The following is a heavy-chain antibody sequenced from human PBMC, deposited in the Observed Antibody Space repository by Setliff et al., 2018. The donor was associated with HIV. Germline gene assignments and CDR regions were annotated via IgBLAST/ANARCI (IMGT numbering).Heavy chain of an antibody. CDR3: ARDVPTYCSSINCYDTMNQNWFDP. CDR1: GYTFTSYG. CDR2: ISAYNGHT. D-gene: IGHD2-2*01. Sequence: ASVKVSCKASGYTFTSYGISWVRQAPGQGLEWMGWISAYNGHTNYAQKFQGGVTMTTDTSTSTAYTELRSLRSDDTAVYYCARDVPTYCSSINCYDTMNQNWFDPWGQGTLVTVSS. V-gene: IGHV1-18*01. J-gene: IGHJ5*02.